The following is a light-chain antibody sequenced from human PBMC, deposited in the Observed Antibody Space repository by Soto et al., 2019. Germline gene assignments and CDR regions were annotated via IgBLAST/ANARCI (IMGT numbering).Light chain of an antibody. J-gene: IGLJ1*01. CDR1: SSDVGGYNF. CDR3: CSYAHRSPPLYV. V-gene: IGLV2-8*01. Sequence: QSALTQPPSASGSPGQSVAISCTGTSSDVGGYNFVSWYQQHPGKAPKVLIYEVSKRASGVPDRFSGSKSGNTASLTVSGLQAEDEADYYCCSYAHRSPPLYVFGTGTKLTVL. CDR2: EVS.